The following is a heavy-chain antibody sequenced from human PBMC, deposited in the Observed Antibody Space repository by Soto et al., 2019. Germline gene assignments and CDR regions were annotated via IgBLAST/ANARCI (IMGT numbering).Heavy chain of an antibody. J-gene: IGHJ5*02. D-gene: IGHD2-2*01. CDR1: GGTFSSYT. V-gene: IGHV1-69*04. CDR3: ARDEEGAVGYCSSTSCYAGVDP. Sequence: ASVKVSCKASGGTFSSYTISWVRQAPGQGLEWMGRIIPILGIANYAQKFQGRVTITADKSTSTAYMELSSLRSEDTAVYYCARDEEGAVGYCSSTSCYAGVDPWGQGTLVTVSS. CDR2: IIPILGIA.